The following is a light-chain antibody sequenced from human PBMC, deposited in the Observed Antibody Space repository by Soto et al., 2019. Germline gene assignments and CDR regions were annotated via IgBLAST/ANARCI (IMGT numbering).Light chain of an antibody. V-gene: IGKV1-12*01. J-gene: IGKJ5*01. Sequence: TQMTQSPSSLSASVGDRFTITCRASQYIDIYLSWYQQKPGKVPKLLIYDESTLQSGVPSRFSGSGSGTDFTLTISSLQPEDFATYYCQQANSFPPTFGQGTRLEIK. CDR1: QYIDIY. CDR3: QQANSFPPT. CDR2: DES.